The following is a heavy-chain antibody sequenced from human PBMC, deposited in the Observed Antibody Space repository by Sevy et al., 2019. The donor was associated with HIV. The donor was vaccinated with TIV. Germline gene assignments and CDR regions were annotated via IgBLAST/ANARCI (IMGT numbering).Heavy chain of an antibody. CDR1: GFIFSAYD. CDR3: ARDQRFLDSYGMDV. J-gene: IGHJ6*02. Sequence: GGSLRLSCAASGFIFSAYDMHWVRQAPGKGLDWISFISSGSDYIWYGDSVKGRFIVSRDNAKNLLYLQMNSLTVEDTALYYCARDQRFLDSYGMDVWGLGTTVTVSS. V-gene: IGHV3-21*06. D-gene: IGHD3-3*01. CDR2: ISSGSDYI.